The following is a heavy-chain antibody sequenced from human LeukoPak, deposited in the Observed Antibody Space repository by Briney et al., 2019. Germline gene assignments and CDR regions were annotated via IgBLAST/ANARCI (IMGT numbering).Heavy chain of an antibody. CDR2: ISGGGGST. CDR3: AKDGFRRPYGG. D-gene: IGHD3-16*01. V-gene: IGHV3-23*01. J-gene: IGHJ4*02. Sequence: GGSLRLSCAASGFTFSNYAMSWVRQAPGKGLEWVSTISGGGGSTYYADSVKGRFTISRDNSKNTLYLQMNNLRAEDTAVYYCAKDGFRRPYGGWGQGTLVTVSS. CDR1: GFTFSNYA.